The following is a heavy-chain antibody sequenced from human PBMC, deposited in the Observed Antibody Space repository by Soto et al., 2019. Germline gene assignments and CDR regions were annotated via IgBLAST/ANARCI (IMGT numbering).Heavy chain of an antibody. Sequence: ASVKVSCKASGYTFFTYDISWLRQSPGQGLEWMGWISTYSGDTKYAQKFQGRVTMTTDTSTTTAYLELRSLRSDDTAVYYCARHHGPTTSENWLDPWGQGTLVTVSS. CDR3: ARHHGPTTSENWLDP. CDR1: GYTFFTYD. D-gene: IGHD5-12*01. V-gene: IGHV1-18*01. CDR2: ISTYSGDT. J-gene: IGHJ5*02.